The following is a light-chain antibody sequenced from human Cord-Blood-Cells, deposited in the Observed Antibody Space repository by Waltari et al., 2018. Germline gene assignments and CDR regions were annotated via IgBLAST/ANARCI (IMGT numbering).Light chain of an antibody. CDR2: DVS. CDR3: SSYTSSSTWV. V-gene: IGLV2-14*01. J-gene: IGLJ3*02. Sequence: QSALTQPASVSGSPGQSITTSCTGTSSDVGGSTYVPWYQQHPGKAPQLMIYDVSKRPSGVSNRFSGSKSGNTASLTISGLQAEDEADYYCSSYTSSSTWVFGGGTKLTVL. CDR1: SSDVGGSTY.